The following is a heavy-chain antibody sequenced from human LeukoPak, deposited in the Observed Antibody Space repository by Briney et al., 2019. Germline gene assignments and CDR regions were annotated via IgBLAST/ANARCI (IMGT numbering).Heavy chain of an antibody. CDR1: EYTFTSYY. J-gene: IGHJ4*02. CDR2: ISSDGTSK. V-gene: IGHV3-30-3*01. CDR3: ARDVILPGNYFFDY. D-gene: IGHD3-9*01. Sequence: SCKASEYTFTSYYMHWVRQAPGRGLEWVAVISSDGTSKYYADSVKGRFTISRDNSKDMLYLQMNNLRPEDTALYYCARDVILPGNYFFDYWGQGTLVTVSS.